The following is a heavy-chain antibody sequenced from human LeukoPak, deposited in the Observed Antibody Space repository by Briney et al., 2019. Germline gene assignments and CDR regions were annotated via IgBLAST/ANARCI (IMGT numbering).Heavy chain of an antibody. CDR3: ARAKDCSSTSCYLWFDP. J-gene: IGHJ5*02. CDR1: GYTFTGYY. D-gene: IGHD2-2*01. V-gene: IGHV1-2*06. Sequence: GASVKVSCKPSGYTFTGYYMHWVRQAPGQGLGWMGRINLNSGGTNYAQKFQGRVTMTRDTSISTAYMELSRLRSDDTAVYYCARAKDCSSTSCYLWFDPWGQGTLVTVSS. CDR2: INLNSGGT.